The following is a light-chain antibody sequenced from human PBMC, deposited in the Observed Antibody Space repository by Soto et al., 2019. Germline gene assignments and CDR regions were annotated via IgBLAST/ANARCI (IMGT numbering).Light chain of an antibody. J-gene: IGLJ3*02. CDR1: SSNIGSNT. CDR3: APWDDSLNGWV. V-gene: IGLV1-44*01. CDR2: SDN. Sequence: QSVLTQPSSASGTPGQRVTISCSGSSSNIGSNTVNWYQQLPGTAPKLLIYSDNQRPSGVPDRFSGSKSGTSASLAISGLQSEDEADYYCAPWDDSLNGWVFGGGTKLTVL.